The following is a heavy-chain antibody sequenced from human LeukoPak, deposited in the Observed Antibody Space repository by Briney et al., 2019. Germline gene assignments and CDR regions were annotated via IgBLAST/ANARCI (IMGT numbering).Heavy chain of an antibody. CDR2: MYHSGST. CDR3: ARGDKSAATYFDY. Sequence: SETLSLTCTVSGYSISSGYYWGWIRQPPGKGLECIGTMYHSGSTFYNPSLKSRVTISVDTSKNQFSLKLNSVTAADTAVYYCARGDKSAATYFDYWGQGILVTVSS. V-gene: IGHV4-38-2*02. CDR1: GYSISSGYY. D-gene: IGHD1-26*01. J-gene: IGHJ4*02.